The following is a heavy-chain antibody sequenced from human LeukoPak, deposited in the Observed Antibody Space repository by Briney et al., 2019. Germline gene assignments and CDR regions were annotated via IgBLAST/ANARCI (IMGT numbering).Heavy chain of an antibody. Sequence: PSETLSLTCAVYGGSFSGYYWSWIRQPPGKGLEWIGEINHSGSTNYNPSLKSRVTISVDTSKNQFSLKLSSVTAADTAVYYCARGRAGYSSSWYMLRTNWFDPWGQGTLVTVSS. J-gene: IGHJ5*02. D-gene: IGHD6-13*01. V-gene: IGHV4-34*01. CDR1: GGSFSGYY. CDR3: ARGRAGYSSSWYMLRTNWFDP. CDR2: INHSGST.